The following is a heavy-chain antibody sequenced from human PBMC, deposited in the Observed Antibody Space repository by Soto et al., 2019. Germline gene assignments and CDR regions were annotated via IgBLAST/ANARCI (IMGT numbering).Heavy chain of an antibody. Sequence: EVQLMESGGGLVRPGGSLRLSCAASGFTFSRYSMNWVRQAPGKGLEWVSSISTTTNYIYYADSMKGRFTVSSDNAKNSVYLDMNSLSAEDTAVYYCARESEDLTSNFDYWGQGTLVTVSS. J-gene: IGHJ4*02. CDR1: GFTFSRYS. V-gene: IGHV3-21*01. CDR2: ISTTTNYI. CDR3: ARESEDLTSNFDY.